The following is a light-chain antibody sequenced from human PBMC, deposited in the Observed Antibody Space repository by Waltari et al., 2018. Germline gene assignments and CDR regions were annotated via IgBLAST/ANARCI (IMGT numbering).Light chain of an antibody. CDR1: QDISHF. CDR2: DAS. CDR3: QQYDNLPLT. Sequence: DTQMTQSPSSLSASVGDRVTITCQSSQDISHFLNWYHQKPGTAPKLLITDASTLQTGVPSRFSGGRSGTQFTFTVNGLQPEDVATYFCQQYDNLPLTFGGGTKVEI. V-gene: IGKV1-33*01. J-gene: IGKJ4*01.